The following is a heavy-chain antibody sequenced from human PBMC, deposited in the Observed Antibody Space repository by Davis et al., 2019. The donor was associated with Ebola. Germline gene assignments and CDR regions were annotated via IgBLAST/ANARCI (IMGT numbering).Heavy chain of an antibody. J-gene: IGHJ4*02. CDR3: TTAQTGSSSWLDY. CDR2: LKSKTDGETT. Sequence: PGGSLRLSCAASGFTFSNAWMSWVRQAPGQGLEWVGRLKSKTDGETTDYAAPVKGRFTISRDDSKNTLYLQMNSLKTEDTAVYYCTTAQTGSSSWLDYWGQGTLVTVSS. CDR1: GFTFSNAW. V-gene: IGHV3-15*01. D-gene: IGHD6-13*01.